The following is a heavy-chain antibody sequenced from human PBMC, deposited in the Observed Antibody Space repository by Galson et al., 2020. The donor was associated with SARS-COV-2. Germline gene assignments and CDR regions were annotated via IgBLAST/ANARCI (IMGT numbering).Heavy chain of an antibody. D-gene: IGHD1-26*01. CDR3: AKEGGSYGYYYYYVMDV. CDR2: IWYDGSNK. J-gene: IGHJ6*02. Sequence: GGSLRLSCAASGFTFSSYGMHWVRQAPGKGLEWVAVIWYDGSNKYYADSVKGRFTISRDNSKNTLYLQMNSLRAEDTAVYYCAKEGGSYGYYYYYVMDVWGQGTTFTVSS. V-gene: IGHV3-33*06. CDR1: GFTFSSYG.